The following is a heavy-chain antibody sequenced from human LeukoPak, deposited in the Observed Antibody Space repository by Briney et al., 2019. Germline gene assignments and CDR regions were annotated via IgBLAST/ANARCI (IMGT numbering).Heavy chain of an antibody. D-gene: IGHD5-12*01. Sequence: GGSLRLSCAASGFTFSSYWMSWVRQAPGKGLEWVANIKQDGSEKYYVDSVKGRFTISRDNAKNSLYLQMNSLRAEDTAVYYCAKDGSEVGWLRFDYWGQGTLVTVSS. CDR1: GFTFSSYW. CDR2: IKQDGSEK. CDR3: AKDGSEVGWLRFDY. J-gene: IGHJ4*02. V-gene: IGHV3-7*01.